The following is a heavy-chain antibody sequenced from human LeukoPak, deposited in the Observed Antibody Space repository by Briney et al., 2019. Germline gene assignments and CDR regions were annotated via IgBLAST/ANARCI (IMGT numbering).Heavy chain of an antibody. Sequence: SETLSLTCTVSGGSISNYIWNWIRQTPGKGLEWIGYIYYIGSTNYNPSLQSRVTMSIDRSKNLFSLRLTSVTAADTAIYYCARSDSSDWHYHFDNWGQGTLVTVSS. CDR1: GGSISNYI. D-gene: IGHD6-19*01. CDR3: ARSDSSDWHYHFDN. V-gene: IGHV4-59*01. CDR2: IYYIGST. J-gene: IGHJ4*02.